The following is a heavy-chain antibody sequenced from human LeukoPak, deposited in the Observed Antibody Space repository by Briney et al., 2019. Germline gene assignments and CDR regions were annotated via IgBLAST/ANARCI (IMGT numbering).Heavy chain of an antibody. Sequence: GGSLRLSCAASGFTFSSYGMHWVRQAPGKGLEWVAVISYDGSNKYCADSVKGRFTISRDNSKNTLYLQMNSLRAEDTAVYYCANLIVGATQQRFDYWGQGTLVTVSS. V-gene: IGHV3-30*18. CDR3: ANLIVGATQQRFDY. D-gene: IGHD1-26*01. J-gene: IGHJ4*02. CDR1: GFTFSSYG. CDR2: ISYDGSNK.